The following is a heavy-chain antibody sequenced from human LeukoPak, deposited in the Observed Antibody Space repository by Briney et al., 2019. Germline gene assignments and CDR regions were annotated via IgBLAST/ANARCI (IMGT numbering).Heavy chain of an antibody. CDR2: IYYSGST. CDR3: ARHVKGYSYGYDFDY. CDR1: GGSISSSSYY. V-gene: IGHV4-39*01. Sequence: PSETLSLTCTVSGGSISSSSYYWGWIRQPPGKGLEWIGSIYYSGSTYYNPSLKSRVTISVDTSKNQFSLKLSSVTAADTAVYYCARHVKGYSYGYDFDYWGQGTLVTVSS. J-gene: IGHJ4*02. D-gene: IGHD5-18*01.